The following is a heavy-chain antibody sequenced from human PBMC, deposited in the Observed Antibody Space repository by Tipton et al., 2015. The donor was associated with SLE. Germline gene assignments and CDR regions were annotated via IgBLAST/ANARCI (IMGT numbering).Heavy chain of an antibody. CDR1: GFTFSSYA. CDR3: ARLGSYWANDAFDI. CDR2: ISSNGGST. Sequence: SLRLSCAASGFTFSSYAMHWVRQAPGKGLEYVSAISSNGGSTYYADSVKGRFTISRDNSQNTLYLQMGSLRAEDMAVYYCARLGSYWANDAFDIWGQGTMVTVSS. V-gene: IGHV3-64*02. J-gene: IGHJ3*02. D-gene: IGHD1-26*01.